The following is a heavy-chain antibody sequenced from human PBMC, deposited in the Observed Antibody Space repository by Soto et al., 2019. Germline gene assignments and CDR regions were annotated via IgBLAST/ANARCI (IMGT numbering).Heavy chain of an antibody. CDR3: SSLYGYRIDY. CDR2: ISYTGRDT. Sequence: QVQLVESGGGLVKPGESLRLSCAASGFTFSGYDMTWVRQAPGKGLEWVSYISYTGRDTFYGESVKGRFAISRDNAKNSVYLQMNSLRAEDTAVYFCSSLYGYRIDYWGQGTPVTVSS. V-gene: IGHV3-11*01. D-gene: IGHD6-13*01. CDR1: GFTFSGYD. J-gene: IGHJ4*02.